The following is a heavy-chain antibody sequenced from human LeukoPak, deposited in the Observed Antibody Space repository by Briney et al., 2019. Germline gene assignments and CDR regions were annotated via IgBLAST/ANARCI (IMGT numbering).Heavy chain of an antibody. CDR2: ILKDESTK. CDR1: GFTFSIYT. Sequence: GGSLRLSCAASGFTFSIYTAVWVRQAPGKGMGWVAVILKDESTKFYADSVKGRFTISRDNSKNTLYLQMSSLRAEDTALYYCARDFSTWYSIDYWGRGTLVTVSS. D-gene: IGHD2-15*01. V-gene: IGHV3-30-3*01. J-gene: IGHJ4*02. CDR3: ARDFSTWYSIDY.